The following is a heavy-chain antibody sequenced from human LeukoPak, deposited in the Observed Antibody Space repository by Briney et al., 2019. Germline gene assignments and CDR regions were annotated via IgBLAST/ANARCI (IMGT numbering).Heavy chain of an antibody. Sequence: XWVRXXXGQGLEWMGWISAYNGNTNYAQKLQGRVTMTTDTSTSTAYMELRSLRSDDTAVYYCARGATVTTYDYWGQGTLVTVSS. V-gene: IGHV1-18*01. D-gene: IGHD4-17*01. CDR3: ARGATVTTYDY. J-gene: IGHJ4*02. CDR2: ISAYNGNT.